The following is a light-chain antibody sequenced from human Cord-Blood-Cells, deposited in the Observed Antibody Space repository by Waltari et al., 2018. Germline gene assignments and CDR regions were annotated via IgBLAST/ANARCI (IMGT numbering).Light chain of an antibody. CDR1: SSDVGRYNL. CDR2: EVS. V-gene: IGLV2-23*02. Sequence: QSALTQPASVSGSPGQSITISCTGTSSDVGRYNLVAWYQQHPGKAPKLSIYEVSKRPAVVSNRFSGSKSGNTASLTISGLQAEDEADYYCCAYAGSVVFGGGTKLTVL. CDR3: CAYAGSVV. J-gene: IGLJ2*01.